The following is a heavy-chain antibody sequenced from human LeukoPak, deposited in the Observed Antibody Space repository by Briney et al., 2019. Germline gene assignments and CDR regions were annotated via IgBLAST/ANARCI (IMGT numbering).Heavy chain of an antibody. J-gene: IGHJ4*02. V-gene: IGHV2-5*01. CDR1: GFSLSTSGVG. Sequence: SGPTLVNPTQTLTLTCTFSGFSLSTSGVGVGWIRQPPGKALEWLALIYWNDDKRYSPSLKSRLTITKDTSKNQVVLTMTNMDPVDTATYYCAHHLYDILTGTRRSLFYFDYWGQGTLVTVSS. CDR3: AHHLYDILTGTRRSLFYFDY. D-gene: IGHD3-9*01. CDR2: IYWNDDK.